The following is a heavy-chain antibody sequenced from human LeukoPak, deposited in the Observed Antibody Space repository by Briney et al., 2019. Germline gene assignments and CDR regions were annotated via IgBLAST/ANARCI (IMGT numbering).Heavy chain of an antibody. J-gene: IGHJ4*02. Sequence: GVSLRLSCVASGFSFDSYWMNWVRQAPGRGLEWVANINHDATEKYYVDSVKGRFTISRDNSKNTLYLQMNSLRAEDTAVYYCAKAANEWELLAGYFDYWGQGTLVTVSS. D-gene: IGHD1-26*01. CDR3: AKAANEWELLAGYFDY. CDR2: INHDATEK. CDR1: GFSFDSYW. V-gene: IGHV3-7*03.